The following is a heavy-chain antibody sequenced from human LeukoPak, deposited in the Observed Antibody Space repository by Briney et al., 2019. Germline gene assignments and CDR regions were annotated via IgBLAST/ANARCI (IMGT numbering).Heavy chain of an antibody. CDR2: INHSGST. J-gene: IGHJ4*02. CDR1: GGSFSGYY. V-gene: IGHV4-34*01. Sequence: SETLSLTCAVYGGSFSGYYWSWIRQPPGKGLEWIGEINHSGSTNYNPSLKSRVTISVDTSKNQFSLKLSSVTAADTAVYYCARELTRFWSGYYNYFDCWGQGTLVTVSS. D-gene: IGHD3-3*01. CDR3: ARELTRFWSGYYNYFDC.